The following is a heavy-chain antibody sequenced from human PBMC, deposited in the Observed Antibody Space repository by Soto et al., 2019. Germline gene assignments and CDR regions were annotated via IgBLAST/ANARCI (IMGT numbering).Heavy chain of an antibody. CDR3: AKDWGEAGWYKWFES. CDR2: IPPDGSAK. Sequence: QVQLVESGGGLVQPGTSLRLSCAASGFTFSTHGMHWVRQPPGKGLQWGAMIPPDGSAKHYVDSVKGRFPSSGDTSKNTLFLQMDSLRGEDTALYYCAKDWGEAGWYKWFESWGQGTLVTVSS. D-gene: IGHD6-19*01. J-gene: IGHJ5*01. V-gene: IGHV3-30*18. CDR1: GFTFSTHG.